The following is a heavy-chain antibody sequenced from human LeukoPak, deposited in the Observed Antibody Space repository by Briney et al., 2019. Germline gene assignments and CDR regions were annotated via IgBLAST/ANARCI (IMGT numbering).Heavy chain of an antibody. CDR2: ISGSGSYI. V-gene: IGHV3-21*01. CDR3: ARDKYFDY. CDR1: GFTFSSYA. J-gene: IGHJ4*02. Sequence: PGGSLRLSCAASGFTFSSYAMSWVRQAPGKGLEWVSAISGSGSYIYYADSVKGRFTISRDNAKNSLYLQMNSLRAEDTAVYYCARDKYFDYWGQGTLVTVSS.